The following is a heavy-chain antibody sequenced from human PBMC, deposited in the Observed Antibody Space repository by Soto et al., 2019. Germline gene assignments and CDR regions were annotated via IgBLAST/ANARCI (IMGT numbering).Heavy chain of an antibody. Sequence: QVQLVQSGAEVKKPGASVKVSCKASGYTFTSYGISWVRQAPGQGLEWMGWISAYNGNTNYAQKFQGRVTMTTNTTTTTGYMELGSRRSNATAMDYCERDGWRTGYCSGNTSYFDYWGQGTLVTVSS. D-gene: IGHD2-15*01. CDR3: ERDGWRTGYCSGNTSYFDY. J-gene: IGHJ4*02. V-gene: IGHV1-18*01. CDR2: ISAYNGNT. CDR1: GYTFTSYG.